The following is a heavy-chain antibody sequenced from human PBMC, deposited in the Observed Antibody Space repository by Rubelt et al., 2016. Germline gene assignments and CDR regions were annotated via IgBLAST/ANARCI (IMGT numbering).Heavy chain of an antibody. D-gene: IGHD3-22*01. CDR2: INPSGGST. CDR3: ARVYDSSDTYYFDY. Sequence: QVQLVQSGAEVKKPGASVKVSCKASGYTFTSYYMHWVRQAPGQGLEWMGKINPSGGSTSYAKKLQGRVRMTRDTSTSTVYMELSSLGSEDTAVYYCARVYDSSDTYYFDYWGQGTLVTVSS. J-gene: IGHJ4*02. CDR1: GYTFTSYY. V-gene: IGHV1-46*04.